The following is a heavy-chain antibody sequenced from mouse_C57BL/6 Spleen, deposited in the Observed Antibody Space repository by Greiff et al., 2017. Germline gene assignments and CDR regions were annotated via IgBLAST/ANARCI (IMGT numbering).Heavy chain of an antibody. D-gene: IGHD3-3*01. CDR2: IYPGSGNN. J-gene: IGHJ2*01. CDR3: AREGLVYYNY. CDR1: GYTFTSYG. V-gene: IGHV1-81*01. Sequence: QVQLQQSGAELARPGASVKLSCKASGYTFTSYGISWVKQRTGQGLEWIGEIYPGSGNNYYNEKFKGKATLTADKSSSTAYMELRSLTSEDSAVYFCAREGLVYYNYWGQGTTLTVSS.